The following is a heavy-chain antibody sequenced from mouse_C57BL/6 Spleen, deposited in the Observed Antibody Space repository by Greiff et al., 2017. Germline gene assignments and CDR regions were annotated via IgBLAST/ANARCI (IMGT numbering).Heavy chain of an antibody. Sequence: VQLQQSGPELVKPGASVKMSCKASGYTFTDYNMPWVKQSHGKSLEWIGYINPNNGGTSYNQKFKGKATLTVNKSSSTAYMELRSLTSEDSAVYYCARYSAYYSNYDWYFDVWGTGTTVTVSS. V-gene: IGHV1-22*01. J-gene: IGHJ1*03. CDR3: ARYSAYYSNYDWYFDV. D-gene: IGHD2-5*01. CDR2: INPNNGGT. CDR1: GYTFTDYN.